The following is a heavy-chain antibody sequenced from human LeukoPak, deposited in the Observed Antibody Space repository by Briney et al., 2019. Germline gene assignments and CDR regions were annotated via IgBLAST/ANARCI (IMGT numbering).Heavy chain of an antibody. Sequence: KASQTLSLTCTVSGDSISSSSYYWGWIRQAPGKGLEWIGSIYYGANTYYNPSLKSRVTVSTDTSKNQFSLKLNSVTAADTAVYYCAKAFSGWYVDYFDSWGQGILVTVSS. J-gene: IGHJ4*02. CDR2: IYYGANT. CDR3: AKAFSGWYVDYFDS. V-gene: IGHV4-39*07. CDR1: GDSISSSSYY. D-gene: IGHD6-19*01.